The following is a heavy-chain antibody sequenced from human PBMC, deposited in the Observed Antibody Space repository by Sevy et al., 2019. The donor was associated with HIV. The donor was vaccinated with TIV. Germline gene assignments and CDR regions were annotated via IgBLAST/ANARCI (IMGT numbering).Heavy chain of an antibody. J-gene: IGHJ1*01. D-gene: IGHD3-10*01. Sequence: GGSLRLSCAASGFTFSSYYMNWVRQAPGGGLEWVSSIRSGRTYIYYAYSVKGRFTISRDNEKNSLYLQMNSLRAEDTAVYYCARADEWEFGDYFQHWGQGTLVTVSS. CDR3: ARADEWEFGDYFQH. CDR1: GFTFSSYY. V-gene: IGHV3-21*01. CDR2: IRSGRTYI.